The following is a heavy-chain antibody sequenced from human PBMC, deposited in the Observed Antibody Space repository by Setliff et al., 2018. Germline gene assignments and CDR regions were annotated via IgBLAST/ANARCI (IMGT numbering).Heavy chain of an antibody. J-gene: IGHJ5*02. CDR2: LYYTGAT. D-gene: IGHD6-6*01. CDR1: GGSISTTNYF. CDR3: ARGYAARVGFGNWFDP. Sequence: SETLSLTCTVSGGSISTTNYFWGWIRQPPGGGLEWIGILYYTGATYYNPSLKSRVTISVDTPNNQFSLRLSSVTAADTAVFYCARGYAARVGFGNWFDPWGQGTLVTVSS. V-gene: IGHV4-39*07.